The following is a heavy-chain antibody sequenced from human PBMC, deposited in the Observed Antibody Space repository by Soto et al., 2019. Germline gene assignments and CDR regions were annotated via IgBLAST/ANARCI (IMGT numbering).Heavy chain of an antibody. CDR1: GFAFSSYA. V-gene: IGHV3-23*01. D-gene: IGHD6-6*01. Sequence: EVQLLESGGGLVQPGGSLRLSCAASGFAFSSYAMSWVRQAPGKGLEWVSAISGSGGSTYYADSVKGRFTISRDNSKNTLYLQMNSLRAEDTAVYYCAKDEEYSSSSTSDYWGQGTLVTVSS. CDR2: ISGSGGST. J-gene: IGHJ4*02. CDR3: AKDEEYSSSSTSDY.